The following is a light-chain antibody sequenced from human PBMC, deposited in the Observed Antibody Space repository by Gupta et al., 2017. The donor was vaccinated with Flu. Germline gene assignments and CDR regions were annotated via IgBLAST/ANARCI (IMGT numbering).Light chain of an antibody. Sequence: DVVMTQSALSLPVTLGQPASISCRPSLGLVHSDGKQYLHWFQQKPGQSPRRLIYQVSYRDSGVPDRFSGSGSGTDFTLKISRVEAEDVGVYYCMQCAHWPWAFGQGTKVEIK. CDR2: QVS. J-gene: IGKJ1*01. V-gene: IGKV2-30*02. CDR1: LGLVHSDGKQY. CDR3: MQCAHWPWA.